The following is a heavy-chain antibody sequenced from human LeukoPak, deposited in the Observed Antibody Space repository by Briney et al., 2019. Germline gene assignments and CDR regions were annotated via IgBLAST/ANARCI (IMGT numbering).Heavy chain of an antibody. J-gene: IGHJ4*02. V-gene: IGHV3-30-3*01. CDR2: ISYDGSNK. CDR1: GFTFSSYA. CDR3: AKDRRDFDY. Sequence: GGSLRLSCAASGFTFSSYAMHWVRQAPGKGLEWVAVISYDGSNKYYADSVKGRFTISRDNSKNTLYLQMNSLRAEDTAVYYCAKDRRDFDYWGQGTLVTVSS.